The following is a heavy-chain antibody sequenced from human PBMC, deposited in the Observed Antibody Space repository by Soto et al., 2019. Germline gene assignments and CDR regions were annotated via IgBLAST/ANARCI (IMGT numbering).Heavy chain of an antibody. CDR2: ISSSSSYI. CDR1: GFTFSSYS. Sequence: EVQLVESGGGLVKPGGSLRLSCAASGFTFSSYSMNWVRQAPGKGLEWVSSISSSSSYIYYADSVKGRFTISRDNAKNSLYLQMTSLRAEDTAVYYCAREGGHTLWYPWGQGTLVTVSS. V-gene: IGHV3-21*01. D-gene: IGHD5-18*01. CDR3: AREGGHTLWYP. J-gene: IGHJ5*02.